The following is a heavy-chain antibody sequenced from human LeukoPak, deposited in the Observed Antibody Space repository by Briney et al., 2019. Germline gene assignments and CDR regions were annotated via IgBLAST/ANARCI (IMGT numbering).Heavy chain of an antibody. Sequence: SVKVSCKTSGGTFTTYAISWVRQAPGQGLEWMGGMIPISGTTNYAQKSQGRVTITADESTDTAYMELSSLRSEDTAVYYCATKIDILTASGLGPHIPHYFDYWGQGTLVTVSS. D-gene: IGHD3-9*01. J-gene: IGHJ4*02. CDR2: MIPISGTT. CDR3: ATKIDILTASGLGPHIPHYFDY. CDR1: GGTFTTYA. V-gene: IGHV1-69*13.